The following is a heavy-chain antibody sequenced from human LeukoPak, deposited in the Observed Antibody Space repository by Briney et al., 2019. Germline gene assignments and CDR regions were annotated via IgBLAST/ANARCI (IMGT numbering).Heavy chain of an antibody. CDR1: GFPFSSYA. Sequence: PGGSLRLSCTASGFPFSSYAIYWVRQAPGKGLVWVARVHGVGYSISYADSVRGRFTISRDNAKDTLYLHMNSLRPEDTAVYYCATAQVGAPTDFWGQGTRVTVSS. CDR3: ATAQVGAPTDF. D-gene: IGHD1-26*01. V-gene: IGHV3-74*01. CDR2: VHGVGYSI. J-gene: IGHJ4*02.